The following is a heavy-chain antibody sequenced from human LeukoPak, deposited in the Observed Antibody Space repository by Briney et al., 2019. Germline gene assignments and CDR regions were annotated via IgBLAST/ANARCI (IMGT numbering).Heavy chain of an antibody. CDR3: ARGGHITIFGVLIDY. J-gene: IGHJ4*02. Sequence: GGSLRLSCAASGFTFTTYAMHWVRQAPGKGLEWVAVISYDGSNIYYADSVKGRFTISRDNSKNTVYLRMNSLRPEDTAVYYCARGGHITIFGVLIDYWGQGTLVTVSS. CDR1: GFTFTTYA. V-gene: IGHV3-30*04. CDR2: ISYDGSNI. D-gene: IGHD3-3*01.